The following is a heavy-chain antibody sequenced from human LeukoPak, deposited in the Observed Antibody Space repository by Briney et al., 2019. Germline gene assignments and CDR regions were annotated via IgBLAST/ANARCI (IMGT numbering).Heavy chain of an antibody. CDR2: IYSGGST. Sequence: SGGSLRLSCPASGFTVSSNYMSWVSQAPGKGLEWVSDIYSGGSTYYADSGKGRFTISRDNSKNTLYLQMNSLRAGDTALYYCASIQAAYYYYYGMDVWGQGTTVTVSS. CDR1: GFTVSSNY. V-gene: IGHV3-66*01. D-gene: IGHD2-15*01. J-gene: IGHJ6*02. CDR3: ASIQAAYYYYYGMDV.